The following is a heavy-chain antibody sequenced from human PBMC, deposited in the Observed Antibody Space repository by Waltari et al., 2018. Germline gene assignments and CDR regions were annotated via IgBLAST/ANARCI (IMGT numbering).Heavy chain of an antibody. Sequence: QVQLQESGPGLVKPSQTLSLTCTVSGGSISSGGYYWSWIRQHPGKGLEWIGYIYYSGSTYYNPSRKSRVTISVDTSKNQFSLKLSSVTAADTAVYYCARDQRSSSWYVFLDYWGQGTLVTVSS. CDR1: GGSISSGGYY. J-gene: IGHJ4*02. CDR2: IYYSGST. CDR3: ARDQRSSSWYVFLDY. D-gene: IGHD6-13*01. V-gene: IGHV4-31*03.